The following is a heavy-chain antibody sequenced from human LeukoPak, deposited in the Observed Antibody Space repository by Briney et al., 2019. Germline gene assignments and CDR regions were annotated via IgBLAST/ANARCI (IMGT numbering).Heavy chain of an antibody. CDR1: GGTFSSYT. V-gene: IGHV1-69*02. J-gene: IGHJ3*02. Sequence: ASVKVSCKASGGTFSSYTISWVRQAPGQGLEWIGRIIPILGIANYAQKFQGRVTITADESTSTAYMELSSLRSEDTAVYYCARTIFGVVISAFDIWGQGTMVTVSS. CDR3: ARTIFGVVISAFDI. D-gene: IGHD3-3*01. CDR2: IIPILGIA.